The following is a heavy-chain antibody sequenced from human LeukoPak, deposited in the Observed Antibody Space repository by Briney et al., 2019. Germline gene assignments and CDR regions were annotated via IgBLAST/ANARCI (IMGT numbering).Heavy chain of an antibody. V-gene: IGHV4-34*01. CDR2: INHSGST. J-gene: IGHJ5*02. CDR1: GGSFSGYY. CDR3: ARRTSGWDQNWFDP. Sequence: SETLSLTCAVYGGSFSGYYWSWIRQPPGKGLEWIGEINHSGSTNYNPSLKSRVTISVDTSKNQFSLKLSSVTAADTAVYYCARRTSGWDQNWFDPWGQGTLVTVSS. D-gene: IGHD6-19*01.